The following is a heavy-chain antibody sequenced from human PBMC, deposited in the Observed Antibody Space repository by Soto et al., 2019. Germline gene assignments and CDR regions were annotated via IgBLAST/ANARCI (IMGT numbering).Heavy chain of an antibody. CDR1: GETFTSYY. V-gene: IGHV1-46*03. Sequence: AASVELCCKASGETFTSYYRQWVRQDPGQGLEWMGIINPSGGSTSYAQKFQGRVTMTRDTSTSTVYMELSSLRSEDTAVYYCARGGDTAMETMAVAGTPYFDYWGQGTLVTVSS. D-gene: IGHD5-18*01. CDR2: INPSGGST. J-gene: IGHJ4*02. CDR3: ARGGDTAMETMAVAGTPYFDY.